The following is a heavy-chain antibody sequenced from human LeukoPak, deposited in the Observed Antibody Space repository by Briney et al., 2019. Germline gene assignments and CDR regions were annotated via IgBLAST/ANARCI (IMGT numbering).Heavy chain of an antibody. CDR2: ITSSSSTI. CDR1: GFTFSSYS. CDR3: AREGGDYDSSGYPHDAFDI. V-gene: IGHV3-48*01. D-gene: IGHD3-22*01. Sequence: GGSLRLSCAASGFTFSSYSMNWVRQAPGKGLEWVSYITSSSSTIYYADSVKGRFTISRDNAKNSLYLQMNSLRAEDTAVYYCAREGGDYDSSGYPHDAFDIWGQGTMVTVSS. J-gene: IGHJ3*02.